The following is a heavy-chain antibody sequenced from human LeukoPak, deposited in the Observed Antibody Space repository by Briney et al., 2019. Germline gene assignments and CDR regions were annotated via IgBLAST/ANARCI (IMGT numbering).Heavy chain of an antibody. CDR1: GFTFSNYA. Sequence: GGSLRLSCAASGFTFSNYAMSWVRQAPGKGLEWVSTLSDGDGRTYYADSVKGRFTISRDNSKNTLYLQMDSLRAEDTAVYYCAKVTSGYSGEFDYWGQGTLVTVSS. V-gene: IGHV3-23*01. J-gene: IGHJ4*02. CDR2: LSDGDGRT. D-gene: IGHD5-12*01. CDR3: AKVTSGYSGEFDY.